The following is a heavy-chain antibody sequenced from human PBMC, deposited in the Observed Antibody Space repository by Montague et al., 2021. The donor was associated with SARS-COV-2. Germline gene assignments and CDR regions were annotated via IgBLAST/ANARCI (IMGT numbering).Heavy chain of an antibody. Sequence: TLSLTCTVSGGSISSGTYYWSWIRQPAGKGLEWIGRIYTSGSTNYNPSLKSRVTISVDTSKNQFSLKLSSVTAADTAVYYCARDRTLRPIVIVVENVFDIWGQGTMVTVSS. V-gene: IGHV4-61*02. J-gene: IGHJ3*02. CDR1: GGSISSGTYY. D-gene: IGHD2-2*01. CDR3: ARDRTLRPIVIVVENVFDI. CDR2: IYTSGST.